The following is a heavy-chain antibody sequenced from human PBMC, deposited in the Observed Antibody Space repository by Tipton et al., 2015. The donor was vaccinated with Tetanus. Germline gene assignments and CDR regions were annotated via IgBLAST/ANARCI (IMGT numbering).Heavy chain of an antibody. V-gene: IGHV1-18*01. D-gene: IGHD6-25*01. CDR1: GYNFVNFG. Sequence: QVQLVQSGAEVKEPGVSVKVSCKASGYNFVNFGISWVRQAPGQGLEWMGWISAYNGKTKYAQRLQGRVTMTTDRSASTAYMDLGRLRSDDTAVYYCARVQEQRIYYYGMDVWGQGTTVTVSS. CDR2: ISAYNGKT. CDR3: ARVQEQRIYYYGMDV. J-gene: IGHJ6*02.